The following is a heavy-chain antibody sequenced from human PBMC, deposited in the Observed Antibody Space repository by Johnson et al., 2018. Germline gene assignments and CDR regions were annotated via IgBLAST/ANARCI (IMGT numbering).Heavy chain of an antibody. CDR1: GGTFSSYA. V-gene: IGHV1-69*01. D-gene: IGHD2-2*02. CDR3: AGYCSSTSCYTREYYYGMDV. CDR2: IIPIFGTA. J-gene: IGHJ6*02. Sequence: VQLLESGAEVKKPGSSVKVSCKASGGTFSSYAISWVRQAPGQGLEWMGGIIPIFGTANYAQKFQGRVTITADESTSTAYMELSRLRSEDTAVYYCAGYCSSTSCYTREYYYGMDVWGQGTTVTVSS.